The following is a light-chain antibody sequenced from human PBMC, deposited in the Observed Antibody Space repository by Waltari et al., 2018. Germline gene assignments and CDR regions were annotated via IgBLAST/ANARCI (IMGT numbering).Light chain of an antibody. Sequence: EIVLQPSQATLSPSPGERATLSCGASQNIGGAYLAWYQQKPGLAPRLLLYDTAIRAAVVPDRISGSWSGTDFTLTISRLDPEDFALYFCQQYANSPLTLGEGTKVEF. CDR3: QQYANSPLT. CDR2: DTA. CDR1: QNIGGAY. J-gene: IGKJ4*01. V-gene: IGKV3D-20*01.